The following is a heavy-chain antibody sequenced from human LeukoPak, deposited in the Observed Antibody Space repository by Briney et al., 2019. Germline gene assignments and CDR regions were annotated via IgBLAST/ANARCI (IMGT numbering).Heavy chain of an antibody. CDR1: GYSFTSYW. CDR3: ARSESMDYSSGWYYYFDY. Sequence: GESLKISCKGSGYSFTSYWIGWVRQMPGKGLEWMGIIYPGDSDTRYSPSFQGQVTISADKSISTAYLQWSSLKASDTAMYYCARSESMDYSSGWYYYFDYWGQGTLVTVSS. J-gene: IGHJ4*02. V-gene: IGHV5-51*01. CDR2: IYPGDSDT. D-gene: IGHD6-19*01.